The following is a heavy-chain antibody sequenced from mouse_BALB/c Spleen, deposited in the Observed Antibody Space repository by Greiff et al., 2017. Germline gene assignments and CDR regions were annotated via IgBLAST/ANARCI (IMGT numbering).Heavy chain of an antibody. D-gene: IGHD2-4*01. J-gene: IGHJ2*01. CDR1: GYTFSSYW. CDR3: ARKMITTDY. V-gene: IGHV1-9*01. CDR2: ILPGSGST. Sequence: VKVVESGAELMKPGASVKISCKATGYTFSSYWIEWVKQRPGHGLEWIGEILPGSGSTNYNEKFKGKATFTADTSSNTAYMQLSSLTSEDSAVYYCARKMITTDYWGQGTTLTVSS.